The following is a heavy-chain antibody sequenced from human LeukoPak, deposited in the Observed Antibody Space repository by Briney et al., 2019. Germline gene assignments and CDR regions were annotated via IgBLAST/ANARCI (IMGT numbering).Heavy chain of an antibody. CDR3: ARGTYCSSTSCYGNVDY. D-gene: IGHD2-2*01. J-gene: IGHJ4*02. Sequence: GASVKVSCKTSGYTFTSYDINWVRQATGQGLEWMGWMNPNSGNTGYAQKVQGRVTMTRNTAISTAYMELSSLRSEDTAVYYCARGTYCSSTSCYGNVDYWGQGTLVTVSS. CDR2: MNPNSGNT. CDR1: GYTFTSYD. V-gene: IGHV1-8*02.